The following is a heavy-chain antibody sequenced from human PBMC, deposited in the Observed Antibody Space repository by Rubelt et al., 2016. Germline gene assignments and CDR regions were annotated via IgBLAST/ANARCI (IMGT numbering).Heavy chain of an antibody. Sequence: RLSCAASGFTFSSYWMSWARQAPGKGLEWLANIKEDGSETYHVDSVRGRFTISRDNAKNSVYLQMNSLRAEDTAVYYCAKAGYTSGWFNWFDPWGQGALVTVSP. V-gene: IGHV3-7*03. D-gene: IGHD6-19*01. CDR2: IKEDGSET. CDR1: GFTFSSYW. J-gene: IGHJ5*02. CDR3: AKAGYTSGWFNWFDP.